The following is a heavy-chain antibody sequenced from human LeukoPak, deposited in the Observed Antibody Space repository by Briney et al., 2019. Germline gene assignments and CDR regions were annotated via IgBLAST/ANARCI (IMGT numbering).Heavy chain of an antibody. CDR3: TRDLAAVPGPRMDV. Sequence: GGSLRLSCAASGFSFSSYYMSWVRQAPGKGLEWVALINPDGSERYYVDSVKGRFTISRDNARNSLYLQMDSLRDDDTAMYFCTRDLAAVPGPRMDVWGQGATVTVSS. CDR2: INPDGSER. CDR1: GFSFSSYY. J-gene: IGHJ6*02. V-gene: IGHV3-7*03. D-gene: IGHD6-19*01.